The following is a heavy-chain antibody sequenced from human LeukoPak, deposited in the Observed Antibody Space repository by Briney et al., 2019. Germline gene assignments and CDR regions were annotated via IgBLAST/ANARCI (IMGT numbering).Heavy chain of an antibody. D-gene: IGHD4-17*01. Sequence: GGSLRLSCAASGFTFSTCHIHWVRQAPGKGLEWVALVWHDGSKTYYADSVKGRFTVSRDNSKNTLHLQMNSLRAEDAAVYYCAKDSNDYGDYNYFDFWGQGTLVTVSS. V-gene: IGHV3-33*06. J-gene: IGHJ4*02. CDR3: AKDSNDYGDYNYFDF. CDR2: VWHDGSKT. CDR1: GFTFSTCH.